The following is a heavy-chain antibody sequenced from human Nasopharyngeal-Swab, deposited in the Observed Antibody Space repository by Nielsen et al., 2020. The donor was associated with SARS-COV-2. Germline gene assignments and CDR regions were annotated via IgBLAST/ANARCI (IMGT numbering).Heavy chain of an antibody. Sequence: ASVKVSCKASGGTFSSYGISWVRQAPGQGLEWMGWISAYNGNTNYAQKLQGRVTMTTDTSTSTAYMELRSLRSDDTAVYYCARQAAYCGGDCFDYWGQGTLVTVSS. J-gene: IGHJ4*02. CDR3: ARQAAYCGGDCFDY. CDR1: GGTFSSYG. D-gene: IGHD2-21*01. CDR2: ISAYNGNT. V-gene: IGHV1-18*01.